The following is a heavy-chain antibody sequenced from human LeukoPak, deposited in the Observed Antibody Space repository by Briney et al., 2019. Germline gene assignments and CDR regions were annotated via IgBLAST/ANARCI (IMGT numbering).Heavy chain of an antibody. CDR3: ARGRLGCCSSTSCYENWFDP. CDR1: GGSISSSSYY. CDR2: LYYSGST. Sequence: PSETLSLTCTVSGGSISSSSYYWGWIRQPPGKGLEWIGGLYYSGSTYYNPSLKSRVTIYADTSKNQFSLKLSSVTAADAAVYYCARGRLGCCSSTSCYENWFDPWGQGTLVTVSS. V-gene: IGHV4-39*07. J-gene: IGHJ5*02. D-gene: IGHD2-2*01.